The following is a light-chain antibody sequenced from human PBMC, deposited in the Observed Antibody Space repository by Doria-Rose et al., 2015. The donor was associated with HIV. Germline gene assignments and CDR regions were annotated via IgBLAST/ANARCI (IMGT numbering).Light chain of an antibody. Sequence: IRMTQSPSSFSASTGDRVTITCRASQGISSYLAWYQQKPGKAPNLLIYAASTLQSGVPPRFGGSGSGTDFTLTISCLQSEDFATYYCQQYYSYPRAFGQGTRLEIK. CDR3: QQYYSYPRA. CDR1: QGISSY. CDR2: AAS. J-gene: IGKJ5*01. V-gene: IGKV1-8*01.